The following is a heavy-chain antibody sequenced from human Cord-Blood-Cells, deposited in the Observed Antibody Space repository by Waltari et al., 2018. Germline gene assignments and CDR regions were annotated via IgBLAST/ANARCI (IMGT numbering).Heavy chain of an antibody. D-gene: IGHD1-1*01. CDR2: IYYSGST. CDR3: ARRGTGPDY. V-gene: IGHV4-39*01. Sequence: QLQLQESGPGLVKPSETLSLTCTVSGGSISSSSYYWGWLRQPPGKGLEWIGSIYYSGSTYYNPSLKSRVTISVDTSKNQFSLKLSSVTAADTAVYYCARRGTGPDYWGQGTLVTVSS. J-gene: IGHJ4*02. CDR1: GGSISSSSYY.